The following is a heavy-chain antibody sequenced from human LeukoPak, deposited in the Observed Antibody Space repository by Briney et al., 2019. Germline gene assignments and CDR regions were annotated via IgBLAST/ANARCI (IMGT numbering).Heavy chain of an antibody. Sequence: GGSLRLSCAASGFTFSSYAMSWVRQAPGKGLEWVSAISGSGGSTDYADSVKGRFTISRDNAKNSLYLQMNSLRAEDTAVYYCAREAVGMGRTYYYYYMDVWGKGTTVTVSS. V-gene: IGHV3-23*01. CDR2: ISGSGGST. CDR1: GFTFSSYA. D-gene: IGHD1-26*01. CDR3: AREAVGMGRTYYYYYMDV. J-gene: IGHJ6*03.